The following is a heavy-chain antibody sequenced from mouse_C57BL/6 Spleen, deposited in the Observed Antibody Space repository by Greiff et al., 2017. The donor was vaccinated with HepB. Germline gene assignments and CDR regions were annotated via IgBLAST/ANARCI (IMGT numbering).Heavy chain of an antibody. CDR1: GYTFTSYW. Sequence: EVKVEESGTVLARPGASVKMSCKTSGYTFTSYWMHWVKQRPGQGLEWIGAIYPGNSDTSYNQKFKGKATLTVDKSSSTAYMELRSLTSEDSAVYYCARSRDYDGDYFDYWGQGTTLTVSS. V-gene: IGHV1-5*01. D-gene: IGHD2-4*01. CDR3: ARSRDYDGDYFDY. J-gene: IGHJ2*01. CDR2: IYPGNSDT.